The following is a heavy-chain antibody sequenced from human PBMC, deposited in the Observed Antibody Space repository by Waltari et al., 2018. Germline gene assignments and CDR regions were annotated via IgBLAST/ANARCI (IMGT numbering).Heavy chain of an antibody. V-gene: IGHV4-30-4*08. J-gene: IGHJ4*02. D-gene: IGHD3-22*01. CDR3: ARAVSIDRIVVVTHFDY. CDR2: ICYSGST. Sequence: QVQLQESGPGLVKPSQTLARPCAVSGASVRSGDFCWSWIRQPPGKGLEWIGYICYSGSTYYNPSLKSRLSMSVDTSKNQFSLNLNSVTAADTAMYYCARAVSIDRIVVVTHFDYWGQGTLVTVSS. CDR1: GASVRSGDFC.